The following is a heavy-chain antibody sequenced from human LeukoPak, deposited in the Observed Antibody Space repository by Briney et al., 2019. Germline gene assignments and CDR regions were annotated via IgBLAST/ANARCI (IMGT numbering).Heavy chain of an antibody. CDR3: AKDGRIVGATMDY. J-gene: IGHJ4*02. Sequence: GGSLRLSCVASGFTFSSHGMHWVRQAPGKGLEWVAFIRYDGSNKYYADSVKGRFTISRDNSKNTLYLQMNSLRAEDTAVYYCAKDGRIVGATMDYWGQGTLVTVSS. D-gene: IGHD1-26*01. CDR2: IRYDGSNK. CDR1: GFTFSSHG. V-gene: IGHV3-30*02.